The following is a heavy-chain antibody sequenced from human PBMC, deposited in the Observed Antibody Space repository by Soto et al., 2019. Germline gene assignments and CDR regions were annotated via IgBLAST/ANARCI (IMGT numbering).Heavy chain of an antibody. J-gene: IGHJ4*02. CDR2: IYYGGST. CDR1: GGSISSYY. CDR3: ARGGWKLFDY. V-gene: IGHV4-59*01. Sequence: SETLSLTCTVSGGSISSYYWSWIRQPPGKGLEWIGYIYYGGSTNYNPSLKSRVTISVDTSKNQFSLKLSSVTAADTAVYYCARGGWKLFDYWGQGTLVTVSS. D-gene: IGHD6-19*01.